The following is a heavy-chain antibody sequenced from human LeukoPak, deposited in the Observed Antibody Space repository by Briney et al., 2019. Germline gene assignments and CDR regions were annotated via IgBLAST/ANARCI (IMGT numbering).Heavy chain of an antibody. V-gene: IGHV3-9*03. CDR2: ISWKSGSI. J-gene: IGHJ3*02. CDR1: GFAFDDYA. Sequence: GGSLRLSCAASGFAFDDYAKHWVRQAPGKGLEWVSGISWKSGSIGYADSVKGRFTIPRDNAKNSLYLQMNSLRAEDMSLYYSAKDEFVASDFTGAFDIWGQGTMVTVSS. D-gene: IGHD2-8*02. CDR3: AKDEFVASDFTGAFDI.